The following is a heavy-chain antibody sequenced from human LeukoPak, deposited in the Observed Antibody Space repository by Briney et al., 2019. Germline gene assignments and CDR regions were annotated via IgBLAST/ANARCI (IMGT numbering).Heavy chain of an antibody. CDR3: ARDRMYYYDSSGYYSEYFQH. D-gene: IGHD3-22*01. Sequence: ASVKVSCKASGYTFTSYDINWVRQATGQGLEWMGWMNPNSGNTGYAQKFQGRVTMTRNTSISTAYMELSSLRAEDTAVYYCARDRMYYYDSSGYYSEYFQHWGQGTLVTVSS. CDR1: GYTFTSYD. CDR2: MNPNSGNT. V-gene: IGHV1-8*01. J-gene: IGHJ1*01.